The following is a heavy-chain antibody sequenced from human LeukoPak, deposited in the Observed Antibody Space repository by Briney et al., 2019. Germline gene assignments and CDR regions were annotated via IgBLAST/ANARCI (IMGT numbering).Heavy chain of an antibody. CDR3: ASGETRHDSENYRASDY. V-gene: IGHV1-69*13. D-gene: IGHD3-10*01. Sequence: SVKVSCKTSGGPFSKFPIAWVRQAPGRGLEWMGGIVPLFGTSNYAQMFQGRVTMIADESTNTVYLEVSSLRSEDTAIYYCASGETRHDSENYRASDYWGQGTLVTVSS. CDR1: GGPFSKFP. CDR2: IVPLFGTS. J-gene: IGHJ4*02.